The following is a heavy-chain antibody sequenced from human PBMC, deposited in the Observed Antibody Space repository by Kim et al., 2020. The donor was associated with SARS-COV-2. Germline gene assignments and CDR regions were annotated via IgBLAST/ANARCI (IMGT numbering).Heavy chain of an antibody. CDR1: GGSISSSNW. V-gene: IGHV4-4*02. CDR2: IYHSGGT. CDR3: ARGKAVAGRVFDY. D-gene: IGHD6-19*01. J-gene: IGHJ4*02. Sequence: SETLSLTCAVSGGSISSSNWWSWVRQPPGKGLEWIVEIYHSGGTNYNPSLKSRVTISVDKSKNQFSLKLSSVTTADTAVYYCARGKAVAGRVFDYWGQGTLVTVSS.